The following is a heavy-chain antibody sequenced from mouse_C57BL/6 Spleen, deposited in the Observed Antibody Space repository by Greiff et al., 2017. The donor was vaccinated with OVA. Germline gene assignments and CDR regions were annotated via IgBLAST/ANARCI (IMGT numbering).Heavy chain of an antibody. CDR3: TVRDDGYYGGFMDY. J-gene: IGHJ4*01. Sequence: EVKVEESGGGLVQPGGSMKLSCVASGFTFSNYWMNWVRQSPEKGLEWVAQIRLKSDNYAKPSAESVKGRFTISRDDSTSSVYLQMNNLRDEDTRIYYCTVRDDGYYGGFMDYWGQGTSVTVSS. CDR1: GFTFSNYW. D-gene: IGHD2-3*01. V-gene: IGHV6-3*01. CDR2: IRLKSDNYAK.